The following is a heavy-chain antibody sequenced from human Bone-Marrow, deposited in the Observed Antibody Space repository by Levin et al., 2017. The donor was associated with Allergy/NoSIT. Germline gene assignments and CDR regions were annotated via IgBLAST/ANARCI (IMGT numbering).Heavy chain of an antibody. J-gene: IGHJ2*01. Sequence: SETLSLTCAVSGYSISSGYYWGWIRQPPGKGLEWIGSIYHSGSTYYNPSLKSRVTISVDTSKNQFSLKLSSVTAADTAVYYCASGGIAARNWYFDLWGRGTLVTVSS. V-gene: IGHV4-38-2*01. D-gene: IGHD6-6*01. CDR3: ASGGIAARNWYFDL. CDR1: GYSISSGYY. CDR2: IYHSGST.